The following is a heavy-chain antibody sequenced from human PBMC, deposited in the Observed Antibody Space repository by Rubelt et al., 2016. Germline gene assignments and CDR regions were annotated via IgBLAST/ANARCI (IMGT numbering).Heavy chain of an antibody. CDR3: ARQHRVIAARPNSGWYFDL. D-gene: IGHD6-6*01. J-gene: IGHJ2*01. CDR2: INHSGST. CDR1: GGSFSGYY. V-gene: IGHV4-34*01. Sequence: QVQLQQWGAGLLKPSETLSLTCAVYGGSFSGYYWSWIRQPPGKGLEWIGEINHSGSTNYNPSLKSRVTISVDTSKNQFSLKLSSVTAADTAVYYCARQHRVIAARPNSGWYFDLWGRGTLVTVSS.